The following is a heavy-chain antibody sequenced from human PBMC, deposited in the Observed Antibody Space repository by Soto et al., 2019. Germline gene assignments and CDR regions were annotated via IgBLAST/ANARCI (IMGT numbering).Heavy chain of an antibody. CDR2: IYGGGTT. J-gene: IGHJ4*02. CDR1: GFAVSSKY. Sequence: EVQLVESGGGLIQPGGSLRLSCAASGFAVSSKYMTWVRQAPGKGLEWVSVIYGGGTTYYADSVKGRVTISRDTSKNTLYLKMNSLRAEAKAVYYCVQTTGWPGFDFWGQGTLVTVSS. D-gene: IGHD6-19*01. V-gene: IGHV3-53*01. CDR3: VQTTGWPGFDF.